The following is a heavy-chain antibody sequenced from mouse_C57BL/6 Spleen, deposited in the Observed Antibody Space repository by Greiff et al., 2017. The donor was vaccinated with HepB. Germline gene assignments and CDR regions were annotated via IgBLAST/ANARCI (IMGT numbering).Heavy chain of an antibody. V-gene: IGHV1-85*01. CDR1: GYTFTSYD. D-gene: IGHD1-2*01. J-gene: IGHJ4*01. CDR3: AGILRPLYAMDY. Sequence: VQLQQSGPELVKPGASVQLSCKASGYTFTSYDINWVKQRPGKGLEWIGWIYPRDGSTKYNEKFTGKATLTVDTSSRHAFMELHSLSSDDSAVYFCAGILRPLYAMDYWGQGTSVTVSS. CDR2: IYPRDGST.